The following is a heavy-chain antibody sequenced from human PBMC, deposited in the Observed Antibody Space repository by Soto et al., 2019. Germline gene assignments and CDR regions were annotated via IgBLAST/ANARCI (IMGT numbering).Heavy chain of an antibody. D-gene: IGHD3-22*01. V-gene: IGHV4-59*01. CDR2: IYYSGST. J-gene: IGHJ3*02. CDR1: GGSISTYY. Sequence: QVQLQESGPGLVKPSETLSLTCTVSGGSISTYYWSWIRQPPGKGLEWIGYIYYSGSTNYNTSLKSRVTISVDTSKNQCSLKLSSVTAADTAVYYCARDRGSSGYYLDAFDIWGQGTMVTVSS. CDR3: ARDRGSSGYYLDAFDI.